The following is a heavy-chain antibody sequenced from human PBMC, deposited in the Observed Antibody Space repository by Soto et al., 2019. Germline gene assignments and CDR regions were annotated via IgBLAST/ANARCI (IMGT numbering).Heavy chain of an antibody. D-gene: IGHD2-21*02. V-gene: IGHV1-18*01. CDR1: GYTFTSYG. CDR2: ISAYNGNT. CDR3: ARDTPTRLEGGDWLDY. Sequence: ASVKVSCKASGYTFTSYGISWVRQAPGQGLEWMGWISAYNGNTNYAQKLQGRVTMTTDTSTSTAYMELRSLRSDDTAVYYCARDTPTRLEGGDWLDYWGQGTLVTVSS. J-gene: IGHJ4*02.